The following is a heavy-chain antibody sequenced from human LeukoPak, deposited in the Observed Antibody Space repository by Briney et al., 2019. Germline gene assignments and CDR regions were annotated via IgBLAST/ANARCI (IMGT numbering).Heavy chain of an antibody. CDR3: ARDRYSGSYYRYYYYGMDV. CDR1: GGTFSSYA. D-gene: IGHD1-26*01. CDR2: IIPIFGTA. V-gene: IGHV1-69*01. Sequence: SVKVSCKASGGTFSSYAISWVRQAPGQGLEWMGGIIPIFGTANYAQKFQGRVTITADESTSTAYMELSSLRSEDTAVYYCARDRYSGSYYRYYYYGMDVWGQGTTVTVSS. J-gene: IGHJ6*02.